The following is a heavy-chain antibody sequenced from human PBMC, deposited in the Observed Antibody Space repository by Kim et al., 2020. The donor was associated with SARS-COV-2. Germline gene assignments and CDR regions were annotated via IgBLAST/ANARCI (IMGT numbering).Heavy chain of an antibody. CDR1: GFTFSSYA. CDR2: ISGSGGST. J-gene: IGHJ1*01. CDR3: AKDRYSGYIPGGDFQH. V-gene: IGHV3-23*01. D-gene: IGHD5-12*01. Sequence: GGSLRLSCAASGFTFSSYAMSWVRQAPGKGLEWVSAISGSGGSTYYADSVKGRFTISRDNSKNTLYLQMNSLRAEDTAVYYCAKDRYSGYIPGGDFQHWGQGTLVTVSS.